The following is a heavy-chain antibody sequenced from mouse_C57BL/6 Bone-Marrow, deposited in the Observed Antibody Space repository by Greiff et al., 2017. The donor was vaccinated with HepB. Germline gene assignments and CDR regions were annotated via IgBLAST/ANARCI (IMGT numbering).Heavy chain of an antibody. CDR2: ISSGSTTI. Sequence: EVKLVESGGGLVHPGGSRKLSCAVSGFTLSSFGIHWVRQAPEKGLEWVAYISSGSTTIYYADTVKGRFTISKDNPRNTLFLQMTSLRSEDTAMYYCAKYGNYVGYAMDYWGQGTSVTVSS. CDR1: GFTLSSFG. CDR3: AKYGNYVGYAMDY. J-gene: IGHJ4*01. D-gene: IGHD2-10*02. V-gene: IGHV5-17*02.